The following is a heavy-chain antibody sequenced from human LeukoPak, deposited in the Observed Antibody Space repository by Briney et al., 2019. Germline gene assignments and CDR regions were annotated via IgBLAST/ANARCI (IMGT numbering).Heavy chain of an antibody. D-gene: IGHD4-17*01. CDR2: IIPIFGTA. CDR1: GGTFSSYA. CDR3: ARNPNYGDYVVDAFDI. J-gene: IGHJ3*02. V-gene: IGHV1-69*01. Sequence: SVKVSCKASGGTFSSYAISWVRQAPGQGLEWMEGIIPIFGTANYAQKFQGRVTITADESTSTAYMELSSLRSEDTAVYYCARNPNYGDYVVDAFDIWGQGTMVTVSS.